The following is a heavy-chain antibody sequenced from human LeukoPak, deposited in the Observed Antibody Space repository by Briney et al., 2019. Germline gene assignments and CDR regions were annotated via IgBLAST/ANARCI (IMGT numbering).Heavy chain of an antibody. CDR1: GFTFSTYW. D-gene: IGHD1-26*01. CDR3: ARGRESSGNILYC. Sequence: GGSLRLSCSASGFTFSTYWMSWVRQAPGKGLEWVANMRRDGNEIYYLDSVRGRFTISRDNSKNTLYLQMSSLRAEDTAVYYCARGRESSGNILYCWGQGTLVTVSS. V-gene: IGHV3-7*03. J-gene: IGHJ4*02. CDR2: MRRDGNEI.